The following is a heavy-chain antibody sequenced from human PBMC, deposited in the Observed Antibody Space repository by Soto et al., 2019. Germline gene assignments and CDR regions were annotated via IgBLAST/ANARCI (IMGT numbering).Heavy chain of an antibody. CDR3: AARYCTDGECHFDY. V-gene: IGHV3-21*01. CDR1: GFTFSSYS. D-gene: IGHD2-8*01. J-gene: IGHJ4*02. Sequence: EVQLVESGGGLVKPGGSLRLSCAASGFTFSSYSMNWVRQAPGKGLEWVSSISRSGSAIYYADSVKGRFTISRDNARNSLYLQMDSLRAEDTAVYYCAARYCTDGECHFDYWGRGTQVTVSS. CDR2: ISRSGSAI.